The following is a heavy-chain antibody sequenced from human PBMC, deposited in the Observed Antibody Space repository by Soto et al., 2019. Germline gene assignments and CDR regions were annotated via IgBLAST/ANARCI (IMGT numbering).Heavy chain of an antibody. Sequence: GGSLRLSCAASGLTFENFGMSWVRQAPGKGLEWMSSISGNGFKKYYADSVKGRFTISRDNSKCTVYLELNNLRAEDTAVYHCANNQGAELVPLATVDWFDPWGQGSVVTVSS. CDR3: ANNQGAELVPLATVDWFDP. CDR1: GLTFENFG. J-gene: IGHJ5*02. CDR2: ISGNGFKK. D-gene: IGHD1-26*01. V-gene: IGHV3-23*01.